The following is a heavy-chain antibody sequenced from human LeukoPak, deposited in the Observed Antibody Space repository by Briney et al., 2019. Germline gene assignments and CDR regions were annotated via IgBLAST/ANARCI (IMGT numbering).Heavy chain of an antibody. CDR2: ISGSGGST. J-gene: IGHJ5*02. D-gene: IGHD6-13*01. CDR3: AKETGSSWYGPYNWFDP. CDR1: GFTFSSYA. V-gene: IGHV3-23*01. Sequence: GGSLRLSCAASGFTFSSYAMSWVRQAPGKGLEWVSAISGSGGSTYYADPVKGRFTISRDNSRNTLYLEMNSLRAEDTAVYYCAKETGSSWYGPYNWFDPWGQGTLVTVSS.